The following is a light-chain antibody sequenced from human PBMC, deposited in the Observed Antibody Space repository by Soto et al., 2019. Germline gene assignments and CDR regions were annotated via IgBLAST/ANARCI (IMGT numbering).Light chain of an antibody. CDR2: AAS. V-gene: IGKV1-27*01. Sequence: DIQMTQSPSSLSASVGDRVTLTCRASQGSSNNFAGYQQKPGNVPKLLIYAASTLQSGVPSRFRGSGSGTDYTLTISSQQREDVATYYCQKYNSSPRTFGPGTKVDIK. CDR3: QKYNSSPRT. CDR1: QGSSNN. J-gene: IGKJ3*01.